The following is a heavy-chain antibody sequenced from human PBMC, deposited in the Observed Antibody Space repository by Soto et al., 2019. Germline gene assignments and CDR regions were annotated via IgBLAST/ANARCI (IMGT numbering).Heavy chain of an antibody. D-gene: IGHD6-19*01. CDR2: INPSGGST. CDR1: GYTFTSYY. CDR3: ARQAVPHLGDFDN. Sequence: QVQLVQFGAEVKKPGASVKVSCKASGYTFTSYYMHWVRQAPGQGLEWMGIINPSGGSTSYAQKFQCRITVTRDTSTSTVYLELSSLRSEDTAVYFCARQAVPHLGDFDNWGQGALVTVSS. V-gene: IGHV1-46*01. J-gene: IGHJ4*02.